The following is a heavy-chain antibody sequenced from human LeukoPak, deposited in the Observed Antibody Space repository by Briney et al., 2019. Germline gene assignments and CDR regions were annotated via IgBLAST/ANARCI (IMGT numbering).Heavy chain of an antibody. V-gene: IGHV4-30-4*08. CDR1: GGSISSGGYY. Sequence: PSETLSLTCTVSGGSISSGGYYWSWIRQHPGKGLEWIGYIYNSGSTYYNPSLKSRATISVDTSKNQFSLKLSSVTAADTAVYYCARGGSGYYDSSGYFGTIYWGQGTLVTVSS. CDR2: IYNSGST. D-gene: IGHD3-22*01. J-gene: IGHJ4*02. CDR3: ARGGSGYYDSSGYFGTIY.